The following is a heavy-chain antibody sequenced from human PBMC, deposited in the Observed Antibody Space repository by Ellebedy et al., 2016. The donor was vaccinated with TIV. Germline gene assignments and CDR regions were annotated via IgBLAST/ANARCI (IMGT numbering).Heavy chain of an antibody. V-gene: IGHV3-11*04. J-gene: IGHJ4*02. CDR2: IYIGGSTT. CDR1: GFSFSDYY. CDR3: AKDWQVSVALYYFDY. Sequence: GESLKISXAASGFSFSDYYMSWIRQAPGKGLEWISYIYIGGSTTFYADSVKGRFTISRDNSKNTLALQMNSLRPEDTAVYYCAKDWQVSVALYYFDYWGQGTLVTVSS. D-gene: IGHD6-19*01.